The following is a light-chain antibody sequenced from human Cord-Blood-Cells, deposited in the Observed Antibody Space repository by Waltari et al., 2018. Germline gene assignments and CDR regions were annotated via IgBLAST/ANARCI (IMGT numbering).Light chain of an antibody. Sequence: QSALTQPASVSGSPGQSITISCTGTSSDVGGYNNVSWYQQHPGKAPKLMIYDVSNRPSGVSNRFSGSKSDNTASLTISGLQAEDEADYYCSSYTSSSTLFGGGTKLTVL. CDR3: SSYTSSSTL. J-gene: IGLJ2*01. CDR1: SSDVGGYNN. V-gene: IGLV2-14*01. CDR2: DVS.